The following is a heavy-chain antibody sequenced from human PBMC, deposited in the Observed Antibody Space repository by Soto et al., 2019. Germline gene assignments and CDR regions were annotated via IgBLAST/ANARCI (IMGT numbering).Heavy chain of an antibody. CDR1: GFTFSGAA. CDR3: GRTACDFYNVSPRYYLDV. CDR2: MRSKANSYAT. J-gene: IGHJ6*03. D-gene: IGHD3-3*01. V-gene: IGHV3-73*01. Sequence: EVQLVESGGGLVQPGGSLKLSCAASGFTFSGAAMHWVRQASGKGLEWLGRMRSKANSYATAYAASVKGRFTISRDDSANTAYLQIDSLNTEDTAVYYCGRTACDFYNVSPRYYLDVGGKGNKVTVSS.